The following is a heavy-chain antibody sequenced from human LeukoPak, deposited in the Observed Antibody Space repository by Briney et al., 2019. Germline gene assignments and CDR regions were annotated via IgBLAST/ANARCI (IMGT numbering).Heavy chain of an antibody. CDR3: ARELSYGPRAGDY. CDR2: IYGDSDT. Sequence: GESLKISCKASGYIFTDYWIGWVRQMPGKGLEWMGIIYGDSDTRHSPSFQGQVTISADTSINTACLEWSSLKASDSAMYYCARELSYGPRAGDYWGQGTLVTVSS. V-gene: IGHV5-51*01. CDR1: GYIFTDYW. D-gene: IGHD1-7*01. J-gene: IGHJ4*02.